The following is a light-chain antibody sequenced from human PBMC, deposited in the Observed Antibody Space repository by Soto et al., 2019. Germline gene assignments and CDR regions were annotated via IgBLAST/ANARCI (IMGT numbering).Light chain of an antibody. CDR3: SSYTNSNTYV. Sequence: QSALTQPASVSGSPGQSITFSCTGTSSDIGVYNYVSWYQQHPGKAPKLMIYEVNNRPSGVSNRFSGSKSGNTASLTISGLQAEDEADYYCSSYTNSNTYVFGTGTKVTVL. V-gene: IGLV2-14*01. CDR1: SSDIGVYNY. CDR2: EVN. J-gene: IGLJ1*01.